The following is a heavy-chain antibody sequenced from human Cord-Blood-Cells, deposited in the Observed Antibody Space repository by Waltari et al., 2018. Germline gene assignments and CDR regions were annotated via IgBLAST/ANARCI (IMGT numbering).Heavy chain of an antibody. CDR1: GGSCSGYY. V-gene: IGHV4-34*01. CDR2: IKHSGST. D-gene: IGHD5-12*01. J-gene: IGHJ3*02. CDR3: ACRDGYNDAFDI. Sequence: QVQLQQWGAGLLKPSETLSLTCAVYGGSCSGYYWSWIRQPPGKGLEWIGEIKHSGSTNYNPSLKSRVTISVDTSKNQFSLKLSSVTAADTAVYYCACRDGYNDAFDIWGQGTMVTVSS.